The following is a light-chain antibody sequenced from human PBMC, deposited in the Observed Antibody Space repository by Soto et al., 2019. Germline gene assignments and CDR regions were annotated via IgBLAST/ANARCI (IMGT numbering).Light chain of an antibody. CDR2: AAS. J-gene: IGKJ5*01. CDR3: QQSYSTPIT. CDR1: QTINIF. Sequence: ILMTASPSSLSASVGDRVAITCRPSQTINIFLKWYQQKPGKAPMLLIYAASNLQSGVPSRFSGSGSGTDFTLTINSLQPEDFATYYCQQSYSTPITFGQGTRLEIK. V-gene: IGKV1-39*01.